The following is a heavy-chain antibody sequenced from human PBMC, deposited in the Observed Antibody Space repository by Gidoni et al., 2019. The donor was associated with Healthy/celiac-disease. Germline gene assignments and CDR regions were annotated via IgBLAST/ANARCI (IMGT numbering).Heavy chain of an antibody. CDR1: GFTLRSYA. J-gene: IGHJ6*02. D-gene: IGHD2-15*01. CDR3: AKDLAVTYYYYGMDV. V-gene: IGHV3-23*01. Sequence: EVQLLESGGGLVQPGGSLRLSCAASGFTLRSYAMSWVRQAPGKGLEWVSASSGSGGSTYYADSVKGRFTISRDNSKNTLYLQMNSLRAEDTAVYYCAKDLAVTYYYYGMDVWGQGTTVTVSS. CDR2: SSGSGGST.